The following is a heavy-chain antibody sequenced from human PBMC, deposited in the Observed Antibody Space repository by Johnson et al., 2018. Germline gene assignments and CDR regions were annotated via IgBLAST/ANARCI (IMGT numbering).Heavy chain of an antibody. CDR1: GGTFSSYT. D-gene: IGHD4-23*01. J-gene: IGHJ6*03. CDR2: IIPILGIA. V-gene: IGHV1-69*04. CDR3: ARDRYGGNSTGYYYYYMDV. Sequence: QVQLVQSGAEVKKPGSSVKVACTASGGTFSSYTISWVRQAPGQGLEWMGRIIPILGIANYAQKFQGRVTITADKSTSTAYMGLSSLRSEDTAVYYCARDRYGGNSTGYYYYYMDVWGKGTTVTVSS.